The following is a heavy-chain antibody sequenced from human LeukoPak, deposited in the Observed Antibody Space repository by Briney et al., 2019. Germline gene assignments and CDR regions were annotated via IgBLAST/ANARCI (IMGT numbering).Heavy chain of an antibody. CDR3: AREDCGGDCYNYYYYGMDV. D-gene: IGHD2-21*02. CDR2: IIPIFGTA. CDR1: GCTFSSYA. Sequence: ASLKASCKASGCTFSSYAISWVRQAPGQGLEWMGGIIPIFGTANYAQKFQGRVTITADESTSTAYMELSSLRSEDTAVYYCAREDCGGDCYNYYYYGMDVWGQGTTVTVSS. V-gene: IGHV1-69*13. J-gene: IGHJ6*02.